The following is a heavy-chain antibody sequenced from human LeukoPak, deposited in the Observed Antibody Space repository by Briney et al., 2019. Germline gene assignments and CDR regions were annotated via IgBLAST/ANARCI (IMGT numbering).Heavy chain of an antibody. CDR3: ARHAGDYYDSSGYY. V-gene: IGHV4-39*01. D-gene: IGHD3-22*01. CDR2: IYYSGST. Sequence: SETLSLTCTVSGGSISSSSYYWGWIRQPPGKGLEWIGSIYYSGSTYYNPSLKSRVTISVDTSKNQFSLKLSSVTAADTAVYYCARHAGDYYDSSGYYWGQGTLGTVSS. CDR1: GGSISSSSYY. J-gene: IGHJ4*02.